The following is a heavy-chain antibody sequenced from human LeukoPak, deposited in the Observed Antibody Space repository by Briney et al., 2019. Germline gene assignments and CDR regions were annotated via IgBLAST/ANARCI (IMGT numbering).Heavy chain of an antibody. CDR2: INQGGSEK. V-gene: IGHV3-7*03. J-gene: IGHJ4*02. D-gene: IGHD3-10*01. Sequence: GGSLRLSCAASGXTFSNYYMSWVRQAPGKGLEWVANINQGGSEKYYVDSVKGRFTISRDNAKNSLYLQMNSLRAEDTAVYYCARPGNSGSGSWGQGTLVTVSS. CDR1: GXTFSNYY. CDR3: ARPGNSGSGS.